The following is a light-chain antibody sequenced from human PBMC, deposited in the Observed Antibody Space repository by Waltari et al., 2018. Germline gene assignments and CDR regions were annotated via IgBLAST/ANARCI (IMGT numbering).Light chain of an antibody. CDR2: DAS. Sequence: DIVMTQSPSTLSASVGDRVTITCRPSQSISSWLAWYQQKPGKAPKLLIYDASSLESGVPSRFSGSGAGTEFTLTISSLQPDDFATYYCQERSDWRGLTFGPGTKVDIK. J-gene: IGKJ3*01. CDR3: QERSDWRGLT. CDR1: QSISSW. V-gene: IGKV1-5*01.